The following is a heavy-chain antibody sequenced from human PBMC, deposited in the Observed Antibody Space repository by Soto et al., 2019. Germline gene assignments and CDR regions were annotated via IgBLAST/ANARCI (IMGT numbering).Heavy chain of an antibody. CDR3: TTGYYDDSSGYES. D-gene: IGHD3-22*01. CDR1: GFTFSNAW. J-gene: IGHJ4*02. V-gene: IGHV3-15*01. CDR2: IKSKTDGGTT. Sequence: EVQLVESGGGLVKPGGSLRLSCAASGFTFSNAWMSWVRQAPGKGLEWVGRIKSKTDGGTTDYAAPVKGRFTISRDDSKNTMYLQMNSLKTEDTAVYYCTTGYYDDSSGYESWGQGTLVTVSS.